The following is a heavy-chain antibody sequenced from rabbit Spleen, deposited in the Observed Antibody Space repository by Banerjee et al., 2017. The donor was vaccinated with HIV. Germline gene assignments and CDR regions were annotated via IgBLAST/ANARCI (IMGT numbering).Heavy chain of an antibody. V-gene: IGHV1S45*01. CDR1: GFPFSNKAV. CDR3: ARDNHDSTGTNNVYVFNL. J-gene: IGHJ4*01. Sequence: QEQLEESAGGLVQPGGSLKLSCKASGFPFSNKAVMCWVRQAPGKGLEWIACMNAITGKTVYATWAKGRFTISRTSSTTVSLKMTSLTAADTATYFCARDNHDSTGTNNVYVFNLWGQGTLVTVS. CDR2: MNAITGKT. D-gene: IGHD7-1*01.